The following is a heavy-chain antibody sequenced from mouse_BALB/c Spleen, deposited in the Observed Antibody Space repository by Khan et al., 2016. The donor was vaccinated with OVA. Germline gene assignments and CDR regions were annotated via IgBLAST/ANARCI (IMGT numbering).Heavy chain of an antibody. V-gene: IGHV1-18*01. J-gene: IGHJ3*01. CDR3: ARHGYGGFAY. Sequence: VQLKQSGPELVKPGTSVKIPCKASGYTFTDYNMAWVKQSHGKSLEWIGDIFPNNGGTVYNQKFKGKASLTVDKSSNTAYMELRSLTSEDTAVYYCARHGYGGFAYWGQGNLVTVSA. D-gene: IGHD2-2*01. CDR2: IFPNNGGT. CDR1: GYTFTDYN.